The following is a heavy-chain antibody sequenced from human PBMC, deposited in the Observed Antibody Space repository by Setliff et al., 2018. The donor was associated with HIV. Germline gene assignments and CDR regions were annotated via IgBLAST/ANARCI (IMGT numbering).Heavy chain of an antibody. CDR3: ARDLKVYAMWGDAFDT. V-gene: IGHV1-18*01. Sequence: ASVKVSCKASGYTFTSYGISWVRQAPGQGLEWMGWISAYNGSTTYAQKFQGRVTMTRDTSTSTVYMELSSLRSEDTAVYYCARDLKVYAMWGDAFDTWGQGTMVTVSS. D-gene: IGHD2-8*01. CDR2: ISAYNGST. J-gene: IGHJ3*02. CDR1: GYTFTSYG.